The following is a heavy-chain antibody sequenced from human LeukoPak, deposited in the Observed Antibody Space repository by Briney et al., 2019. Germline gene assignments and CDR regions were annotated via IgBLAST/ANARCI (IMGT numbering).Heavy chain of an antibody. V-gene: IGHV4-31*03. CDR3: AREEYYYDSSGFDY. CDR1: GGSISSGGYY. J-gene: IGHJ4*02. Sequence: SQTLSLTCTVSGGSISSGGYYWSWIRQHPGNGLEWIGYIYYSGSTYYNPSLKSRVTISVDTSKNQFSLKLSSVTAADTAVYYCAREEYYYDSSGFDYWGQGTLVAASS. D-gene: IGHD3-22*01. CDR2: IYYSGST.